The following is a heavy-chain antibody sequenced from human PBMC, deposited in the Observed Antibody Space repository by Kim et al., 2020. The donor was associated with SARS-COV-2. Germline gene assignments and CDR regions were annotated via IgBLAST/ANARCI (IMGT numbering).Heavy chain of an antibody. CDR1: GGSISSSSYY. V-gene: IGHV4-39*01. CDR3: AGSGYDSSGYSNWFDP. D-gene: IGHD3-22*01. J-gene: IGHJ5*02. CDR2: IYYSGST. Sequence: SETLSLTCTVSGGSISSSSYYWGWIRQPPGKGLEWIGSIYYSGSTYYNPSLKSRVTISVDTSKNQFSLKLSSVTAADTAVYYCAGSGYDSSGYSNWFDPWGQGTLVTVSS.